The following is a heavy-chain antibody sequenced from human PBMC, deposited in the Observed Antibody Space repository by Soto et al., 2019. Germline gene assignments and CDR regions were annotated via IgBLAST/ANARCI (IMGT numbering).Heavy chain of an antibody. J-gene: IGHJ4*02. D-gene: IGHD4-17*01. Sequence: QVQLVESGGGVVQPGRSLRLSCAASGFTFSSYGMHWVRQAPGKGLEWVAVIWYDGSNKYYADSVKGRFTISRDNSKNTLYLQMNSLRAEDTAVYYCARDLSERGPKRRLTTVTTGGYWGQGTLVTVSS. CDR3: ARDLSERGPKRRLTTVTTGGY. CDR1: GFTFSSYG. CDR2: IWYDGSNK. V-gene: IGHV3-33*01.